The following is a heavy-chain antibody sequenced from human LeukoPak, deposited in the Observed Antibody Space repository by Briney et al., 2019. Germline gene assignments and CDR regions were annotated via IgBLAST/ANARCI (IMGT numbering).Heavy chain of an antibody. CDR2: INHSGST. D-gene: IGHD2-2*01. CDR1: GFTFSSYA. Sequence: GSLRLSCAASGFTFSSYAMSWIRQPPGKGLEWIGEINHSGSTNYNPSLKSRVTISVDTSKNQFSLKLSSVTAADTAVYYCARGGGSIVVVPAAISWFDPWGQGTLVTVSS. J-gene: IGHJ5*02. CDR3: ARGGGSIVVVPAAISWFDP. V-gene: IGHV4-34*01.